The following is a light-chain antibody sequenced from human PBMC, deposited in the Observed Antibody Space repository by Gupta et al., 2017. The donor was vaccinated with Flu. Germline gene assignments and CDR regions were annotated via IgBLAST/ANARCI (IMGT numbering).Light chain of an antibody. CDR2: GAS. J-gene: IGKJ1*01. Sequence: GTLSVSPGERATLSCWASQTVNSRYRAWYQKKPGQAPRLLIYGASTRATGIPDRCSGSESGTVCTPTISRLEPEVVAFYYCQHYTYSPVTFGQGTKVESK. V-gene: IGKV3-20*01. CDR1: QTVNSRY. CDR3: QHYTYSPVT.